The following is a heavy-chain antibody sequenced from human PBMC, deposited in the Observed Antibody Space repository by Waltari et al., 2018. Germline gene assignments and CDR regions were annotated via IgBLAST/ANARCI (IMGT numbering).Heavy chain of an antibody. CDR2: IIPILGIA. Sequence: GSSVKVSCKASGGTFSSYTISWVRQAPGQGLEWMGRIIPILGIANYAQKFQGRVTITADKSTSTAYMELSSLRSEDTAVYYCARDEATYCGGDCYGLDYGMDVWGQGTTVTVSS. V-gene: IGHV1-69*04. J-gene: IGHJ6*02. D-gene: IGHD2-21*02. CDR3: ARDEATYCGGDCYGLDYGMDV. CDR1: GGTFSSYT.